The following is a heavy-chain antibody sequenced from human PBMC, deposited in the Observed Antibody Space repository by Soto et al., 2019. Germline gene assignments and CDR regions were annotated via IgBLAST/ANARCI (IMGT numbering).Heavy chain of an antibody. V-gene: IGHV2-5*02. J-gene: IGHJ5*02. CDR3: AYRQAYRISWNSGWFDP. Sequence: QITLKESGPRLVQPTQTLTLTCTFSGFSLSTNGVGVGWIRQPPGKALEWLALIYWDDDKRYSPSLKTRHTISNDTSGNQVVLIMTNMDPVDTATYYCAYRQAYRISWNSGWFDPWSQGTLVTVSA. CDR1: GFSLSTNGVG. CDR2: IYWDDDK. D-gene: IGHD6-13*01.